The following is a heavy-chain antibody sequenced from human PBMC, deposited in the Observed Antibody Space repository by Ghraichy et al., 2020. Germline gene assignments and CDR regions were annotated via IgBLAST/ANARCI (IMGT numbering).Heavy chain of an antibody. V-gene: IGHV3-21*01. Sequence: GGSLRLSCAASGFTFSSYSMNWVRQAPGKGLEWVSSISSSSSYIYYADSVKGRFTISRDNAKNSLYLQMNSLRAEDTAVYYCARDSSPHYYYYYGMDVWGQGTTVTVSS. J-gene: IGHJ6*02. CDR3: ARDSSPHYYYYYGMDV. CDR1: GFTFSSYS. D-gene: IGHD6-13*01. CDR2: ISSSSSYI.